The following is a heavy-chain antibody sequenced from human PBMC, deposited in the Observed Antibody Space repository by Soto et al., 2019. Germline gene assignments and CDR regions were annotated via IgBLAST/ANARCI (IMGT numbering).Heavy chain of an antibody. Sequence: HPGGSLRLSCAASGFTFSSYAMSWVRQAPGEGLEWVSSLTGGGDSTFYADSVKSRFTISRDNSKNTLYLQTNALRAEDTAIYYCATSSRSLYWSYTKWGLGTLVTVSS. CDR1: GFTFSSYA. CDR3: ATSSRSLYWSYTK. J-gene: IGHJ4*02. V-gene: IGHV3-23*01. D-gene: IGHD2-15*01. CDR2: LTGGGDST.